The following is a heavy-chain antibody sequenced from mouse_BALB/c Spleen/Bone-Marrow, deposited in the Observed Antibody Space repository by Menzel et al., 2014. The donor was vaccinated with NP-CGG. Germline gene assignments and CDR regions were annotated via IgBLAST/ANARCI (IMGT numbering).Heavy chain of an antibody. Sequence: VHVKQSGPELVKPGTSVKMSCKASGYIFTSYVMDWVKQKPGQGLEWIGYINPYNDVTNYNEKFKGKATLTSDKSSSTAYMEVSSLTSEDSAVYYCAREGWLLRFDYRGQGTTLTVSS. D-gene: IGHD2-3*01. J-gene: IGHJ2*01. CDR2: INPYNDVT. CDR1: GYIFTSYV. CDR3: AREGWLLRFDY. V-gene: IGHV1-14*01.